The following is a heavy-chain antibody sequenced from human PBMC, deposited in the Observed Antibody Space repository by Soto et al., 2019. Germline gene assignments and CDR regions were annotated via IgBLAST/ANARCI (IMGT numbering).Heavy chain of an antibody. J-gene: IGHJ4*02. CDR2: IYYSGST. CDR3: ATAPPRGHGDFLNCDY. D-gene: IGHD4-17*01. Sequence: QVELQESGPGLVKPSQTLSLTCTVSGGSINSDGYYWSWIRQHPGKGLEWIGYIYYSGSTFYSPSLRSRITISVDTSKNQFSLKLSSVTAADTAIYYCATAPPRGHGDFLNCDYWGQGILVTVAS. V-gene: IGHV4-31*03. CDR1: GGSINSDGYY.